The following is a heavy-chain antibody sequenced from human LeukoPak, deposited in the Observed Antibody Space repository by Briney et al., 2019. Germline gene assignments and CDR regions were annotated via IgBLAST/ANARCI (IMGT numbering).Heavy chain of an antibody. Sequence: SETLSLTCTVSGDSISSYYWSWIRQPAGKGLEWIGRIYTRGSINYNPSLKSRVTMSVDTSKNRFSLNLSSVTAADTAVYYCARGKVGTDFDYWGQGTLVTVSS. CDR2: IYTRGSI. V-gene: IGHV4-4*07. J-gene: IGHJ4*02. D-gene: IGHD1-1*01. CDR1: GDSISSYY. CDR3: ARGKVGTDFDY.